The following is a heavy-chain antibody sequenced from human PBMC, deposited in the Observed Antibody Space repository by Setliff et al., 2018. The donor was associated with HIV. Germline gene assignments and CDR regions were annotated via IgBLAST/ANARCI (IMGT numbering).Heavy chain of an antibody. CDR1: GGSFSSYA. CDR2: IIPIFGTT. V-gene: IGHV1-69*13. J-gene: IGHJ3*02. D-gene: IGHD4-4*01. CDR3: AMSMTTYPVSRAFDI. Sequence: ASVKVSCKASGGSFSSYAISWVRQAPGQGLEWMGGIIPIFGTTNYAQKFQGRVTITADESTSTAYMELSSLRSEDTAVYYCAMSMTTYPVSRAFDIWGQGTMVTVSS.